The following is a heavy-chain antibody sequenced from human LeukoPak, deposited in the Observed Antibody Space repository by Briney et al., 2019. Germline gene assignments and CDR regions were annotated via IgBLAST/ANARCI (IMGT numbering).Heavy chain of an antibody. V-gene: IGHV4-34*01. CDR3: ARRGPPAAMSYYYYYYMDV. CDR2: INHSGST. CDR1: GGSFSGYY. Sequence: SETLSLTCAVYGGSFSGYYWSWIRQPPGMGLEWIGEINHSGSTDYNPSLKSRVTISVDTSKNQFSLKLSSVTAADTAVYYCARRGPPAAMSYYYYYYMDVWGKGTTVTISS. D-gene: IGHD2-2*01. J-gene: IGHJ6*03.